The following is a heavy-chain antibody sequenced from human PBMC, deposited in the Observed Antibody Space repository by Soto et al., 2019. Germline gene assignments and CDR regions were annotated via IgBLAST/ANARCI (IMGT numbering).Heavy chain of an antibody. Sequence: ASVKVSCKASGYTFTSYDINWVRQATGQGLEWMGWMNPNSGNTGYAQKFQGRVTMTRNTSISTAYMELRTLRSDDTAVYYCARLRFTMVRGVVTKGAFDIWGQGTMVTVSS. J-gene: IGHJ3*02. CDR2: MNPNSGNT. V-gene: IGHV1-8*01. CDR1: GYTFTSYD. D-gene: IGHD3-10*01. CDR3: ARLRFTMVRGVVTKGAFDI.